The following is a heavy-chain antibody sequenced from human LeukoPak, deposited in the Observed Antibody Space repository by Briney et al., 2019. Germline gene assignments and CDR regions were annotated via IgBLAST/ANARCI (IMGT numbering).Heavy chain of an antibody. CDR2: ISGGDT. CDR3: ARREYDILTGYYSFDY. CDR1: GFTFSSYA. V-gene: IGHV3-23*01. J-gene: IGHJ4*02. Sequence: GGSLRLSCAASGFTFSSYAISWVRQAPGKGLEWVSAISGGDTFYADSVKGRFTISRDNSKNTLYLQVNSLRAEDTAVYYCARREYDILTGYYSFDYWGQGTRVTVSS. D-gene: IGHD3-9*01.